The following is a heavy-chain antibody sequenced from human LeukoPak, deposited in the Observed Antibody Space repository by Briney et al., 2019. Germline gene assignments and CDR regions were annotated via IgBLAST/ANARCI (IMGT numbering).Heavy chain of an antibody. CDR2: IKSKTDGGTT. V-gene: IGHV3-15*01. J-gene: IGHJ4*02. CDR3: TTEYSAYDGFDY. Sequence: GGSLRLSCAASGFTFSNAWMGWVRQAPGKGLEWVGRIKSKTDGGTTDYAAPVKGRFTISRDDSKNTLYLQMNSLKTEDTAVYYCTTEYSAYDGFDYWGQGTLVTVSS. D-gene: IGHD5-12*01. CDR1: GFTFSNAW.